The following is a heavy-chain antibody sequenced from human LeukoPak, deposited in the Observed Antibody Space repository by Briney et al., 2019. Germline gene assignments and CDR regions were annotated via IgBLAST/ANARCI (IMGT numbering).Heavy chain of an antibody. D-gene: IGHD6-13*01. CDR2: LIPIFGTA. V-gene: IGHV1-69*13. Sequence: ASVNVSCKASGVTSSSYAISSVRQAPGQVLECMGGLIPIFGTANYAQKFQGRVTITADESTSTAYMELSSLRSEDTAVYYCAGETGYSSSWYLDWGQGTLVTVSS. J-gene: IGHJ4*02. CDR1: GVTSSSYA. CDR3: AGETGYSSSWYLD.